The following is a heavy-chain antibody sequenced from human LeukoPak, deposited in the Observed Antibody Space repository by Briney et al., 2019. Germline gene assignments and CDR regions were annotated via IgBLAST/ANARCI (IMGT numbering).Heavy chain of an antibody. V-gene: IGHV1-18*01. CDR1: GGTFSSYA. CDR3: ARDVRGEGGGENYMDV. Sequence: ASVKVSCKAPGGTFSSYAITWVRQAPGQGLEWMGWISAYNGNTNYAQKLQGRVTMTTDTSTSTAYMELRSLRSDDTAVYYCARDVRGEGGGENYMDVWGKGTTVTISS. CDR2: ISAYNGNT. J-gene: IGHJ6*03. D-gene: IGHD2-21*01.